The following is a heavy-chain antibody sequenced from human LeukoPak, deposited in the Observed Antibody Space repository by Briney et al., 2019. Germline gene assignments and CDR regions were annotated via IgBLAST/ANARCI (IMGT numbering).Heavy chain of an antibody. V-gene: IGHV3-11*01. CDR3: VRDTYYYHSSPYTFDY. CDR1: AFIFSDYY. D-gene: IGHD3-22*01. CDR2: ISNSASTI. Sequence: GGSLRLSCAASAFIFSDYYMSWIRQAPGKELEWSSYISNSASTIYYADSVKGGFTISRDNAKNSLYLQRNSLRAEDTAVYYCVRDTYYYHSSPYTFDYWGQGTLVTVSS. J-gene: IGHJ4*02.